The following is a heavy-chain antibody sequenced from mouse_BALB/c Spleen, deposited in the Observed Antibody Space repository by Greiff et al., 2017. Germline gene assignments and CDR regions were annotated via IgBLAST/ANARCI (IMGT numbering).Heavy chain of an antibody. D-gene: IGHD2-1*01. V-gene: IGHV1S81*02. CDR3: ARNYGNCVKDWFAD. CDR2: INPSNGRT. J-gene: IGHJ3*01. Sequence: QVQLQQSGADLVKPGASVKLSCKASGYTFTSYWMHWVKQRPGQGLEWIGEINPSNGRTNYNEKFKSKATLTVDKSSSTAYMQLSSLTSEDSAVDYCARNYGNCVKDWFADWGQGTRVTVSA. CDR1: GYTFTSYW.